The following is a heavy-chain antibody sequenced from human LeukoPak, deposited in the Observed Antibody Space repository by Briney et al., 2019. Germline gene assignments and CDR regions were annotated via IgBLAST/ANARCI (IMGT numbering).Heavy chain of an antibody. CDR3: ARVSRYCSSTSCYGSGGYYYGMDV. J-gene: IGHJ6*02. D-gene: IGHD2-2*01. CDR1: GGSISDYS. CDR2: IYYSGSA. V-gene: IGHV4-59*01. Sequence: SETLSLTCTVSGGSISDYSWSWIRQPPGKGLEWIGNIYYSGSANHNPSLKSRVTISVDASKNQFSLKLSSVTAADTAVYYCARVSRYCSSTSCYGSGGYYYGMDVWGQGTTVTVSS.